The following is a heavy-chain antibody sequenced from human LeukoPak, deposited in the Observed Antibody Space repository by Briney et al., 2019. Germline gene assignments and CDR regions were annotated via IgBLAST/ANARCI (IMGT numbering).Heavy chain of an antibody. CDR2: INTNTGNP. J-gene: IGHJ6*03. V-gene: IGHV7-4-1*02. D-gene: IGHD5-24*01. CDR1: GYTFTSYA. Sequence: GASVKVSCKASGYTFTSYAMNWVRQAPGQGLEWMGWINTNTGNPTYAQGFTGRFVFSLDTSVSTAYLQISSLKAEDTAVYYCARLSERWLQLVADYYYYMDVWGKGTTVTVSS. CDR3: ARLSERWLQLVADYYYYMDV.